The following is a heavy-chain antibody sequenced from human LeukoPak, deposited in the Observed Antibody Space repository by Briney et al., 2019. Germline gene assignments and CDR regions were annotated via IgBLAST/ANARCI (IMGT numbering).Heavy chain of an antibody. Sequence: SETLSLTCAVYGGSFSGYYWSWIRQPPGKGLEWIGEINHSGSTNYNPSLKSRVTISVDTSKNQFSLKLGSVTAADTAVYYCARTGVVVAAIPYYYYYYGMDVWGQGTTVTVSS. D-gene: IGHD2-15*01. J-gene: IGHJ6*02. V-gene: IGHV4-34*01. CDR2: INHSGST. CDR3: ARTGVVVAAIPYYYYYYGMDV. CDR1: GGSFSGYY.